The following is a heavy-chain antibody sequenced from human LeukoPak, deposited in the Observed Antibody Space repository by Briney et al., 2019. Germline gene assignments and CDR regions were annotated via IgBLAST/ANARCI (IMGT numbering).Heavy chain of an antibody. Sequence: SEILSLTCTVSGGSISSYYWSWIRQPPGKGLEWIGYIYYSGSTNYNPSLKSRVTISVDTSKNQFSLKLSSVTAADTAVYYCARSPQRLANCPIDYWGQGTLVTVSS. V-gene: IGHV4-59*08. CDR2: IYYSGST. D-gene: IGHD6-19*01. J-gene: IGHJ4*02. CDR1: GGSISSYY. CDR3: ARSPQRLANCPIDY.